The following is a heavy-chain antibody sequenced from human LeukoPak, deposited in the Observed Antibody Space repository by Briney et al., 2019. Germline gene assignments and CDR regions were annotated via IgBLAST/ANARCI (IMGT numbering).Heavy chain of an antibody. CDR1: GGSFSGYY. CDR2: INHSGST. V-gene: IGHV4-34*01. Sequence: SETLSLTCAVYGGSFSGYYWSWIRQPPGKGPEWIGEINHSGSTNYNPSLKSRVTISVDTSKNQFSLKLSSVTAADTAVYYCARKVVVTTWTQNWFDPWGQGTLVTVSS. D-gene: IGHD2-15*01. J-gene: IGHJ5*02. CDR3: ARKVVVTTWTQNWFDP.